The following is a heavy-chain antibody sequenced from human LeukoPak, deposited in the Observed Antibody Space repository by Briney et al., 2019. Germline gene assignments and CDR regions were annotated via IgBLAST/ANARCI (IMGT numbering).Heavy chain of an antibody. J-gene: IGHJ3*02. D-gene: IGHD4-17*01. CDR2: IYYSGST. CDR1: GGSISSHY. V-gene: IGHV4-59*11. Sequence: SETLSLTCNVSGGSISSHYWSWIRQPPGKGLEWIGYIYYSGSTNYNPSLKSRVTISVDTSKNQFSLKLSSVTAADAAVYFCARDPTTVTKGLDIWGQGTMVTVSS. CDR3: ARDPTTVTKGLDI.